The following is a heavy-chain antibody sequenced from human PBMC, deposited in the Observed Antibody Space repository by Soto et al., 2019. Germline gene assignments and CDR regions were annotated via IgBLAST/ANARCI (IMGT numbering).Heavy chain of an antibody. CDR3: ATVHNTSRSFDY. J-gene: IGHJ4*02. V-gene: IGHV3-23*01. Sequence: PGGSLRLSCAASGFSVTTYAMSWVRQAPGKGLEWVSTTGISGRTTYYADSVKGRFTVSRDDSKNTLHLQVSSLRAEDTAVYYCATVHNTSRSFDYWGQGTLVTVSS. D-gene: IGHD1-20*01. CDR2: TGISGRTT. CDR1: GFSVTTYA.